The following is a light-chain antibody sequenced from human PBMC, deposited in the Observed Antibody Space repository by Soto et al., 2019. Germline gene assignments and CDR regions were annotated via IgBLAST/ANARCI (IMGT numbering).Light chain of an antibody. CDR3: GSWDSSVSAYV. J-gene: IGLJ1*01. Sequence: QSVLTQPPSVSAAPGQKVTISCSGSSSNIGGNSVSWYQQLPGTAPKLLIYDDNKRPSGIPDRFSVSKSGTSATLGITGFQTGDEADYYCGSWDSSVSAYVFGTGTKVTVL. CDR2: DDN. CDR1: SSNIGGNS. V-gene: IGLV1-51*01.